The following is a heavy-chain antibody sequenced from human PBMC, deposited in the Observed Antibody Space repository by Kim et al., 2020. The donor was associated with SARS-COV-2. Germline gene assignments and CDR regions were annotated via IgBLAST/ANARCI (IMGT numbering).Heavy chain of an antibody. D-gene: IGHD6-13*01. CDR3: AKRHTVVEQLVR. J-gene: IGHJ4*02. V-gene: IGHV3-9*01. Sequence: GYADSVKGRFTISRENDKNSLYLQMNSQRAEDTALYYCAKRHTVVEQLVRWGQGTLVTVSS.